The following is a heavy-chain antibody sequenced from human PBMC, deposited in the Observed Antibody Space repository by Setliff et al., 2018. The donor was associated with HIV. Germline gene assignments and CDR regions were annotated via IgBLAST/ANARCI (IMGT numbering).Heavy chain of an antibody. CDR3: ARDLPPYY. Sequence: SETLSLTCAVSGYSIRSGYYWSWIRQPPGKGLEWIGEINHSGRTTYNPSLKSRVTISVDTSKNQFSLKLTSVTAADTAVYYCARDLPPYYWGQGTLVTVSS. V-gene: IGHV4-34*01. CDR1: GYSIRSGYY. J-gene: IGHJ4*02. CDR2: INHSGRT.